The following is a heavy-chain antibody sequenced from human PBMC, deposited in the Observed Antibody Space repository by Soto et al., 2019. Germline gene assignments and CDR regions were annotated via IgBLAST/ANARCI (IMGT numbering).Heavy chain of an antibody. CDR1: GGSVSSGSYY. J-gene: IGHJ5*02. Sequence: QVQLQESGPGLVKPSETLSLTCTVSGGSVSSGSYYWSWIRQPPGKGLEWIGYIYYSGSTNYNPSLKSRVTISVDTSKNQFSLKLSSVTAADTAVYYCARVGRYCSGGSCYWWFDPWGQGTLVTVSS. CDR3: ARVGRYCSGGSCYWWFDP. CDR2: IYYSGST. V-gene: IGHV4-61*01. D-gene: IGHD2-15*01.